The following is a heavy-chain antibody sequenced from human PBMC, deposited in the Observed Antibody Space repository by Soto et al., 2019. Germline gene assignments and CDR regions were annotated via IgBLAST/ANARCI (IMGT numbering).Heavy chain of an antibody. Sequence: SDTLSLTCDAYGGSVSGYSFTWIRQPPGTGLEWIGEINHSGSTNYNPSLKSRVTISVDTSKNQFSLKLTSVTAADTAVYYCARDKITGLFDYWGQGTLVTVS. CDR1: GGSVSGYS. CDR3: ARDKITGLFDY. D-gene: IGHD2-8*02. CDR2: INHSGST. V-gene: IGHV4-34*01. J-gene: IGHJ4*02.